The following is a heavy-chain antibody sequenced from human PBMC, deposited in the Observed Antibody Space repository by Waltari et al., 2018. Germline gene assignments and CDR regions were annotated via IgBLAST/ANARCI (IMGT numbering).Heavy chain of an antibody. D-gene: IGHD6-19*01. CDR3: ARDVAVASYYYYYGMDV. CDR1: GGSFSGYY. V-gene: IGHV4-34*01. J-gene: IGHJ6*02. Sequence: QVQLQQWGAGLLKPSETLSLTCAVYGGSFSGYYWSWIRQPPGKGLEWIGEINHSGSTNYNPSLKSRVTISVDTSKNQFSLKLSSVTAADTAVYYCARDVAVASYYYYYGMDVWGQGTTVTVSS. CDR2: INHSGST.